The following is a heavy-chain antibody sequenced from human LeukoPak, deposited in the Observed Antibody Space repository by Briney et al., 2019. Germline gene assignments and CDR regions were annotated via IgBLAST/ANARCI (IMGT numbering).Heavy chain of an antibody. CDR3: AKVGSGSYGGDFDY. J-gene: IGHJ4*02. CDR2: ISYDGSNK. V-gene: IGHV3-30*18. D-gene: IGHD1-26*01. Sequence: PGRSLRLSCAASGFTFSSYGMHWVRQAPGKGLEWVAVISYDGSNKYYADSVKGRFTISRDNSKNTLYLQMNSLRAEDTAVYYCAKVGSGSYGGDFDYWGQGTLVTVSS. CDR1: GFTFSSYG.